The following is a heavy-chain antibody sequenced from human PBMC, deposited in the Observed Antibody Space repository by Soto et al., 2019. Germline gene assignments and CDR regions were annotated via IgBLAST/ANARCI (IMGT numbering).Heavy chain of an antibody. V-gene: IGHV1-69*06. CDR2: IIPIFGTA. CDR3: ARLVSYDFLCRYSLHPDLLHS. J-gene: IGHJ1*01. CDR1: GGTFSSYR. D-gene: IGHD3-3*01. Sequence: SENGDWKAAGGTFSSYRINWVRQAPGQGLEWMGGIIPIFGTANYAQKFQGRVTITADKSTSTAYMELSSLRSEDTAVYYCARLVSYDFLCRYSLHPDLLHSWAQGTLVTGSS.